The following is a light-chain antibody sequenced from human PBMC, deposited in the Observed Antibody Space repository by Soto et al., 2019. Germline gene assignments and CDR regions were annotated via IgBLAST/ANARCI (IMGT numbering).Light chain of an antibody. V-gene: IGKV2-30*01. CDR1: RSLIYTDGNTY. J-gene: IGKJ2*01. CDR3: MQGTHWPYT. Sequence: DVVMTQSPLSLPVTLGQPASISCRASRSLIYTDGNTYLNWFHQRPGQSPRRLFAKVSNRDSGGPDRFSGSGSGTDFTLKISRVQAEDVGLYYCMQGTHWPYTFGQGTKLQI. CDR2: KVS.